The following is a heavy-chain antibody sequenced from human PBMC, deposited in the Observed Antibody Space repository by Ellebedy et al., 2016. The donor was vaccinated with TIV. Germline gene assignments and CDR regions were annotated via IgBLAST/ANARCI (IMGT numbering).Heavy chain of an antibody. V-gene: IGHV3-64*02. J-gene: IGHJ4*02. CDR1: GFTFSRYA. Sequence: PGGSLRLSCAPSGFTFSRYAIVWVRQAPGKGLEYVSARGNSGSDPFYADSVEGRFTISRDNSKNTLYLQLGGLRAEDMAVYYCARERSAYFLDYWGQGALVTVSS. CDR3: ARERSAYFLDY. D-gene: IGHD3-22*01. CDR2: RGNSGSDP.